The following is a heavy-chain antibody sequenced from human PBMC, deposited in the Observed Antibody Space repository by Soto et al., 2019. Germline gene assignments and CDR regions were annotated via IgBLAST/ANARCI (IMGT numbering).Heavy chain of an antibody. CDR3: AKRGYGRYNWFDP. J-gene: IGHJ5*02. CDR1: GFTFSGYG. V-gene: IGHV3-30*18. CDR2: ISYDGSNK. D-gene: IGHD5-18*01. Sequence: GSLRLSCAASGFTFSGYGMHWVRQAPGKGLEWVAVISYDGSNKYYADSVKGRFTISRDNSKSTLYLQMNSLRAEDTAVYYCAKRGYGRYNWFDPWGQGT.